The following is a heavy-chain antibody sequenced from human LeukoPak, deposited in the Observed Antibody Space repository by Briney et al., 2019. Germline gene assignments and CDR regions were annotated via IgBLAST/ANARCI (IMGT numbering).Heavy chain of an antibody. CDR1: GGSFSGYY. J-gene: IGHJ4*02. Sequence: SETLSLTCAVYGGSFSGYYWSWIRQPPGKGLEWIGEINHSGSTNYNPSLKSRVTISVDTSKNQFSLKLISVTAADTAVYYCASRKLGNDYWGQGTLVTVSS. D-gene: IGHD7-27*01. CDR3: ASRKLGNDY. CDR2: INHSGST. V-gene: IGHV4-34*01.